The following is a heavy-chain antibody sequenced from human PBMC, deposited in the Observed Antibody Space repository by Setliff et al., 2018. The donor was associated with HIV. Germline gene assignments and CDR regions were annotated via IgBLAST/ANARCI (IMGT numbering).Heavy chain of an antibody. J-gene: IGHJ6*03. D-gene: IGHD3-10*01. V-gene: IGHV4-38-2*01. CDR1: GYSINTAYY. CDR3: ARTLSTMVKTDGYYDYYYMDV. Sequence: SETLSLTCSVSGYSINTAYYWGWIRQSPGKGLEWIGGFHHSGSTHYNPSLKSRVTISGQTSNNQFSLQLTSVTAADTAVYYCARTLSTMVKTDGYYDYYYMDVWGKGTTVTVSS. CDR2: FHHSGST.